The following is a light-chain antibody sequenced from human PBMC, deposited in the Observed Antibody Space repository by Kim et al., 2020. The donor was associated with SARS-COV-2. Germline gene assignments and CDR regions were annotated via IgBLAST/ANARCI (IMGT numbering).Light chain of an antibody. CDR2: AAS. J-gene: IGKJ1*01. V-gene: IGKV1-39*01. CDR1: QSIRSY. Sequence: DIQMTQSPSSLSASVGDRVTITCRASQSIRSYLNWYQQKPGKAPKLLIYAASSLQSGVPASFSGGGSGTNFTLTINRLQPEDFATYYCQQNYGTPRTFGQGTKVDIK. CDR3: QQNYGTPRT.